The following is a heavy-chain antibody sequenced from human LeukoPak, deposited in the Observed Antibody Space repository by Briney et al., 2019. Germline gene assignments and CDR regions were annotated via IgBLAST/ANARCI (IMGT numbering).Heavy chain of an antibody. CDR3: ARGPPAECSGGSCYSSFLDY. CDR1: GGSISSYY. CDR2: IYYSGST. V-gene: IGHV4-59*12. D-gene: IGHD2-15*01. Sequence: PSETLSLTCTVSGGSISSYYWSWIRQPPGKGLEWIGYIYYSGSTNYNPSLKSRVTISVDTSKNQFSLKLSSVTAADTAVYYCARGPPAECSGGSCYSSFLDYWGQGTLVTVSS. J-gene: IGHJ4*02.